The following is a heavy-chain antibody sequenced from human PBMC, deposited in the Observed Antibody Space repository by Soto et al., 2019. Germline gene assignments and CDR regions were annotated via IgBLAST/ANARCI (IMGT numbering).Heavy chain of an antibody. CDR3: AKENTGWYSN. D-gene: IGHD6-19*01. Sequence: EVQLLESGGGLVQPGGSLRLSCAASGFSFSTYAMGWLRQAPGKGLEWVSAISGNGGSTYYADSVKGRFTISRDNSKHTLYLLMNSLRADDTAVYYCAKENTGWYSNWGQGTLVTVSS. CDR2: ISGNGGST. CDR1: GFSFSTYA. J-gene: IGHJ4*02. V-gene: IGHV3-23*01.